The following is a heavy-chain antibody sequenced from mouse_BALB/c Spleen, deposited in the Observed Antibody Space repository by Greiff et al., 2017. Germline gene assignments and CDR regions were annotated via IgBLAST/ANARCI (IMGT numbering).Heavy chain of an antibody. CDR2: IWAGGST. CDR3: ARDREEYYEYIDAMDY. CDR1: GFSLTSYG. J-gene: IGHJ4*01. Sequence: QVQLQQSGPGLVAPSQSLSITCTVSGFSLTSYGVHWVRQPPGKGLEWLGVIWAGGSTNYNSALMSRLSISKDNSKSQVFLKMNSLQTDDTAMYYCARDREEYYEYIDAMDYWGQGTSVTVSA. D-gene: IGHD2-4*01. V-gene: IGHV2-9*02.